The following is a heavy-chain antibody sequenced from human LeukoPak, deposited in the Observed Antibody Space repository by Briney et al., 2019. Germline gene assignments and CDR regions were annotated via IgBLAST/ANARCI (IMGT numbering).Heavy chain of an antibody. CDR3: ATRHYYYDSSGWFDY. CDR1: GYTLTELS. V-gene: IGHV1-24*01. CDR2: FDPEDGET. Sequence: ASVKVSCKVSGYTLTELSMHWVRQAPGKGLEWMGGFDPEDGETIYAQKFQGRVTMTEDTSTDTAYMELSSLRSEDTAVYYCATRHYYYDSSGWFDYWGQGTLVTVSS. J-gene: IGHJ4*02. D-gene: IGHD3-22*01.